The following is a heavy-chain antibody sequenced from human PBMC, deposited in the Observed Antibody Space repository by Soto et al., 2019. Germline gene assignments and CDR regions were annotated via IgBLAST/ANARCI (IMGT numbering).Heavy chain of an antibody. CDR2: ISSSSSTI. V-gene: IGHV3-48*02. CDR1: GFTFSSYS. Sequence: PWGSLRLSCAASGFTFSSYSMNWVRQAPGKGLEWVSYISSSSSTIYYADSVKGRFTISRDNAKNSLYLQMNSLRDEDTAVYYCARDSRGSGWYIRDWYFDLWGRGTLVTVSS. D-gene: IGHD6-19*01. CDR3: ARDSRGSGWYIRDWYFDL. J-gene: IGHJ2*01.